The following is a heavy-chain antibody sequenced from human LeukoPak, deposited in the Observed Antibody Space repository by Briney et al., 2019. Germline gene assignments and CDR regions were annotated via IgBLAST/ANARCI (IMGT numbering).Heavy chain of an antibody. D-gene: IGHD3-10*01. V-gene: IGHV3-23*01. Sequence: GGSLRLSCAASGFTFSSYAMSWVRQAPGEGLEWVSAISGSGASTYYADSVEGRFTITRDNSKNMLFLQMNSLTAADTAVYFCARWKFGESDSPFFYFYFGMDVWGQGTTVTVSS. CDR2: ISGSGAST. J-gene: IGHJ6*02. CDR3: ARWKFGESDSPFFYFYFGMDV. CDR1: GFTFSSYA.